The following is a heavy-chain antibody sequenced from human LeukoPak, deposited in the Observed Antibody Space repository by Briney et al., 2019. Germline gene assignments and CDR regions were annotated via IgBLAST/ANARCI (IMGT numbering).Heavy chain of an antibody. Sequence: ASVKVSCKASGYTFTSYGISWVRQAPGQGLEWMGWISAYNGNTNYAQKLQGRVTMTTDTSTSTAYMELRSLRSDDTAVHYCARDRTMVRGVIHRTYYYYVMDVWGQGTTVTVSS. CDR1: GYTFTSYG. D-gene: IGHD3-10*01. CDR3: ARDRTMVRGVIHRTYYYYVMDV. CDR2: ISAYNGNT. J-gene: IGHJ6*02. V-gene: IGHV1-18*01.